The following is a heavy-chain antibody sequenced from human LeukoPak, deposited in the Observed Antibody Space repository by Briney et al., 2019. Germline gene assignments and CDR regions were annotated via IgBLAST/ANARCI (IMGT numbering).Heavy chain of an antibody. J-gene: IGHJ4*02. D-gene: IGHD3-22*01. CDR1: GGSISSYY. CDR2: IYYSGST. Sequence: SETLSLTCTVSGGSISSYYWSWIRQPPGKGLEWIGYIYYSGSTNYNPSLKSRVTISVDTSKNQFSLKLSSVTAADTAVYYCARDGDVLGYYDSSGYYLDYWGQGTLVTVSS. V-gene: IGHV4-59*01. CDR3: ARDGDVLGYYDSSGYYLDY.